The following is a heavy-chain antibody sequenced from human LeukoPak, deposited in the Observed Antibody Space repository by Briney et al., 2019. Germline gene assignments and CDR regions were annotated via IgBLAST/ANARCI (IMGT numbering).Heavy chain of an antibody. CDR3: ARDGPGTGYRDAFDI. Sequence: SETLSLTCTVSGGSISSNKYCWSWIRQPAGKGLEWIGHIHTSGSTNYNPSLKSRVTISVDTSKNQFSLKLSSVTAADTAVYYCARDGPGTGYRDAFDIWGQGTMVTVSS. CDR1: GGSISSNKYC. J-gene: IGHJ3*02. V-gene: IGHV4-61*09. D-gene: IGHD1-1*01. CDR2: IHTSGST.